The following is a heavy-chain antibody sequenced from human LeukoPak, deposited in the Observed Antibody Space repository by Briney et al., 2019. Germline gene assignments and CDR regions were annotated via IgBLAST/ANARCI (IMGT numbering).Heavy chain of an antibody. D-gene: IGHD3-10*01. CDR3: AKDGPYYYGSGSYYNDYFDY. CDR1: GFTFSSYA. Sequence: GGSLRLSCAASGFTFSSYAMSWVRQAPGKGLEWVSAISGSGGSTYYAGSVKGRFTISRDNSKNTLYLQMNSLRAEDTAVYYCAKDGPYYYGSGSYYNDYFDYWGQGTLVTVS. J-gene: IGHJ4*02. CDR2: ISGSGGST. V-gene: IGHV3-23*01.